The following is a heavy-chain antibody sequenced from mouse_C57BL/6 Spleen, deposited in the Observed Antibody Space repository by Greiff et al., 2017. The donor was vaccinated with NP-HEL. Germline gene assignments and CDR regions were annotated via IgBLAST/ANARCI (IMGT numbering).Heavy chain of an antibody. J-gene: IGHJ3*01. Sequence: QVQLQQPGAELVRPGSSVKLSCKASGYTFTSYWMDWVKQRPGQGLEWIGNIYPSDSETHYNQKFKDKATLTVDKSSSTAYMQLSSLTSEDSAVYYCAIYDGYYGPQAYWGQGTLVTVSA. V-gene: IGHV1-61*01. D-gene: IGHD2-3*01. CDR3: AIYDGYYGPQAY. CDR1: GYTFTSYW. CDR2: IYPSDSET.